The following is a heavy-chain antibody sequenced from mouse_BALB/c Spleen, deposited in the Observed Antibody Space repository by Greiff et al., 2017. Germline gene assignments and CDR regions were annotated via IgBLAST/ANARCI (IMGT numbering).Heavy chain of an antibody. Sequence: EVKVVESGGGLVQPGGSLKLSCAASGFTFSSYGMSWVRQTPDNRLELVATINSNGGSTYYPDSVKGRFTISRDNAKNTLYLQMSSLKSEDTAMYYCARAYEYDKRGTWFAYWGQGTLVTVSA. CDR3: ARAYEYDKRGTWFAY. V-gene: IGHV5-6-3*01. CDR1: GFTFSSYG. CDR2: INSNGGST. D-gene: IGHD2-4*01. J-gene: IGHJ3*01.